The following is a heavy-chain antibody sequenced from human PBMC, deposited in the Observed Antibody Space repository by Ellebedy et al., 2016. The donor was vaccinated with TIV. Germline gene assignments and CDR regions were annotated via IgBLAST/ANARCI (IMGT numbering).Heavy chain of an antibody. CDR3: ARGRGVTDY. J-gene: IGHJ4*02. D-gene: IGHD2-21*02. CDR1: GGSVSSGSYY. Sequence: SETLSLTXTVSGGSVSSGSYYWSWIRQPPGKGLEWIGYIYYSGSTNYNPSLKSRVTISVDTSKNQFSLKLSSVTAADTAVYYCARGRGVTDYWGQGTLVTVSS. V-gene: IGHV4-61*01. CDR2: IYYSGST.